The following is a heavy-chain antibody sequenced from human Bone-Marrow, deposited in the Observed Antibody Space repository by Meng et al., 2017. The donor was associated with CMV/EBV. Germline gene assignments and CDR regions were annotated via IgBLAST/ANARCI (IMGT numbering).Heavy chain of an antibody. J-gene: IGHJ4*02. V-gene: IGHV3-7*01. CDR2: IKYDGSEK. CDR1: GFTFSSYW. CDR3: GRNRVDF. D-gene: IGHD1-14*01. Sequence: GESLKISCAASGFTFSSYWMSWVRQAPGKGLEWVANIKYDGSEKFYGDSVKGRFTISRDNAKNSLFLQMNSLRVDDTAVYYCGRNRVDFWGQGILVTVSS.